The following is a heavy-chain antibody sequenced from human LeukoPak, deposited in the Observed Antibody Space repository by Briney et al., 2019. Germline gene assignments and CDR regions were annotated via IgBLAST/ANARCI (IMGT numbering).Heavy chain of an antibody. CDR3: ALTRSSSWYDAFDI. CDR2: IIPIFGTA. CDR1: GGTFSSYA. V-gene: IGHV1-69*05. D-gene: IGHD6-13*01. Sequence: SVKVSCKASGGTFSSYAISWVRQAPGQGLEWMGGIIPIFGTANYAQKFQGRVTITTDESTSTAYMELSSLRPEDTAVYYCALTRSSSWYDAFDIWGQGTTVTVSS. J-gene: IGHJ3*02.